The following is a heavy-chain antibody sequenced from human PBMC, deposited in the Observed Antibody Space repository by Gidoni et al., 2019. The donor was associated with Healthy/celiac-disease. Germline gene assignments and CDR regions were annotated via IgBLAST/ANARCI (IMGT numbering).Heavy chain of an antibody. D-gene: IGHD6-19*01. J-gene: IGHJ4*02. V-gene: IGHV4-39*01. CDR3: ARSLSGWYRGYYFDY. Sequence: QLQLQESGPGLVKPSATLSLTCTVSGGSISSSSYYWGWIRQPPGKGLEWIGSIYYSGSTYYNPSLKSRVTISVDTSKNQFSLKLSSVTAADTAVYYCARSLSGWYRGYYFDYWGQGTLVTVSS. CDR2: IYYSGST. CDR1: GGSISSSSYY.